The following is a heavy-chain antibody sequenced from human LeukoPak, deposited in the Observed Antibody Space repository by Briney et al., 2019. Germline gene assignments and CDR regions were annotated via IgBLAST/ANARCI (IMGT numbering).Heavy chain of an antibody. CDR2: ISGSGGNT. Sequence: PGGSLRLSCAASGFTFSNYAMSWVRQAPGKGLGWVSAISGSGGNTYYADSVKGRFTISRDNSKNTLYLQKNSLRAEDTAVYYCAKEGLRYFDWLLEREYYFDYWGQGTLVTVSS. D-gene: IGHD3-9*01. CDR1: GFTFSNYA. CDR3: AKEGLRYFDWLLEREYYFDY. V-gene: IGHV3-23*01. J-gene: IGHJ4*02.